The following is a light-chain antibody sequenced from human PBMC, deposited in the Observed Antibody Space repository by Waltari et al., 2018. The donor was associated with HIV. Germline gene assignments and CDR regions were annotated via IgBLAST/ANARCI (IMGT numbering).Light chain of an antibody. J-gene: IGLJ3*02. CDR1: SSDVGGYNY. CDR3: SSYTSNTFWV. V-gene: IGLV2-14*01. CDR2: EVS. Sequence: QSALTQPASVSGSPGQSITISCTGTSSDVGGYNYVSWYQQHPGKAPKFMIYEVSNRPSWVSNRFSGSKSGNTASLTISGLQADDEADYYCSSYTSNTFWVFGGGTKLTVL.